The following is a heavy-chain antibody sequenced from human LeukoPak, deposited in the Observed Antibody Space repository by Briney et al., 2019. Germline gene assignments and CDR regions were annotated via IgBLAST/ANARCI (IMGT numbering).Heavy chain of an antibody. CDR2: IYSGGTT. D-gene: IGHD5-18*01. CDR3: ARDQLSYDY. Sequence: GGSLRLSCAASGFSVSSNYVSWVRQAPGKGLEWVSVIYSGGTTYYADSIKGRFTISRDNSKNTLYLQMNSLRAEDTVVYYCARDQLSYDYWGQGTLVTVSS. J-gene: IGHJ4*02. CDR1: GFSVSSNY. V-gene: IGHV3-53*05.